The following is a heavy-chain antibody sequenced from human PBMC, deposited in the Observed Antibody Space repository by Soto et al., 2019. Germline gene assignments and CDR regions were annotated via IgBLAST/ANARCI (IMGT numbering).Heavy chain of an antibody. V-gene: IGHV3-30-3*01. D-gene: IGHD3-16*01. CDR2: ISSAGNSE. CDR3: ARAGENRTGRAYYYGMDL. Sequence: GGSLRLSCAASGFAFSSYAIHWVRQAPGRGLEWVAVISSAGNSEYYGDSVRGRFSISRDNSKNTVYLQMNSLKTEDTAVYFCARAGENRTGRAYYYGMDLWGQGATVTVSS. CDR1: GFAFSSYA. J-gene: IGHJ6*02.